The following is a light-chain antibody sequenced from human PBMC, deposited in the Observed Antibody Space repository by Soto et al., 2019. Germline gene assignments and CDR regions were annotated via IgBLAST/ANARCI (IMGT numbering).Light chain of an antibody. J-gene: IGKJ1*01. CDR3: QQLNSYPWT. CDR2: AAS. CDR1: QGISSF. V-gene: IGKV1-9*01. Sequence: SPLTQSPSSLSASVGDRVTITCRASQGISSFLAWYQQKPGKAPKLLIYAASTLQSGVPSRFSGSGSGTDFTLTISSLQPEDFATYYCQQLNSYPWTFGQGTKVDIK.